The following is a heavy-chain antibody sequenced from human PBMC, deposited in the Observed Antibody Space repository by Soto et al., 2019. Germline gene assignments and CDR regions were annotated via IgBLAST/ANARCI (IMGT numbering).Heavy chain of an antibody. CDR1: RYSITSYW. V-gene: IGHV5-10-1*01. Sequence: GESLKISCKGSRYSITSYWISWLRQMPGKGLEWMGRIDPSDSYTNYSPSFQGHVTISADKSISTAYLQWSSLKASDTAMYYCARGAFNYYYGMDVWGQGTTVTVSS. J-gene: IGHJ6*02. CDR2: IDPSDSYT. CDR3: ARGAFNYYYGMDV.